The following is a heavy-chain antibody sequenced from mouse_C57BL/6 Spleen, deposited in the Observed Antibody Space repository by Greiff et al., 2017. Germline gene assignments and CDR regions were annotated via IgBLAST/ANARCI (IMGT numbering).Heavy chain of an antibody. CDR3: ARGVAWFAY. V-gene: IGHV3-6*01. Sequence: VQLKESGPGLVKPSQSLSLTCSVTGYSITSGYYWNWIRQFPGNKLEWMGYISYDGSNNYNPSLKNRIPISRDTSKNQFFLKLNSVTTEDTATYYCARGVAWFAYWGQGTLVTVSA. J-gene: IGHJ3*01. CDR1: GYSITSGYY. CDR2: ISYDGSN.